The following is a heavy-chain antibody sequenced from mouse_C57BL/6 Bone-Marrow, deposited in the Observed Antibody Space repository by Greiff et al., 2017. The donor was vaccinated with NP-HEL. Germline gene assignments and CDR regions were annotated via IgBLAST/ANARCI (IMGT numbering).Heavy chain of an antibody. J-gene: IGHJ1*03. Sequence: VQLQQPGAELVKPGASVKMSCKASGYTFTSYWITWVKQRPGQGLEWIGDNYPGSGSTNYNEKFKSKATLTVDTSSSTAYMQLSSLTSEDSAVYYCARRHMDYGSSYGYFDVWGTGTTVTVSS. D-gene: IGHD1-1*01. CDR3: ARRHMDYGSSYGYFDV. V-gene: IGHV1-55*01. CDR1: GYTFTSYW. CDR2: NYPGSGST.